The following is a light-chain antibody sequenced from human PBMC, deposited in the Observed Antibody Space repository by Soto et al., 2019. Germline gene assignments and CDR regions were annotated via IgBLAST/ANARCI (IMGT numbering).Light chain of an antibody. V-gene: IGKV3-15*01. CDR1: QIVSTN. Sequence: EIVMTQSPAILSVSPGEIATLSCSASQIVSTNLAWFQQKPGQTPRLLFNGASTRATGIPARFTGSGSGTESILTISSLQSEDFAIYYCQHYNNWPPWKFGQGTKVDIK. CDR2: GAS. CDR3: QHYNNWPPWK. J-gene: IGKJ1*01.